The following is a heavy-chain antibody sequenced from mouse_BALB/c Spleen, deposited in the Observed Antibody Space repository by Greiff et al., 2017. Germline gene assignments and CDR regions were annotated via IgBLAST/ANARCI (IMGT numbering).Heavy chain of an antibody. Sequence: EVKLMESGGGLVQPGGSLKLSCAASGFTFSSYGMSWVRQTPDKRLELVATINSNGGSTYYPDSVKGRFTISRDNAKNTLYLQMSSLKSEDTAMYYCARDGDPYYFDYWGQGTTLTVSS. V-gene: IGHV5-6-3*01. CDR3: ARDGDPYYFDY. CDR1: GFTFSSYG. CDR2: INSNGGST. J-gene: IGHJ2*01.